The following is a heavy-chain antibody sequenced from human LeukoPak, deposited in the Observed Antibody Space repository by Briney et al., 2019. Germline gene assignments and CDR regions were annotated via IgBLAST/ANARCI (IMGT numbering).Heavy chain of an antibody. Sequence: GGSLRLSCAASGFTFSSYGMHWVRQAPGKGLERVAVISYDGSNKYYADSVKGRFTISRDNSKNTLYLQMNSLRAEDTAVYYCAKASGSGYYYDMYYFDYWGQGTLVTVSS. V-gene: IGHV3-30*18. CDR1: GFTFSSYG. CDR3: AKASGSGYYYDMYYFDY. D-gene: IGHD3-22*01. J-gene: IGHJ4*02. CDR2: ISYDGSNK.